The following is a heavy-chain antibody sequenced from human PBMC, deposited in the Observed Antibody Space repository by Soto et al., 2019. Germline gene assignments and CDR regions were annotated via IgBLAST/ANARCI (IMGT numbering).Heavy chain of an antibody. CDR2: IYPGDSDT. Sequence: SLKISCKGSGYSFTSYWIGWVRQMPGKGLEWMGIIYPGDSDTRYSPSFQGQVTISADKSISTAYLQWSSLKASDTAMYYCARQLVVPAATNSYYYGMDVWGQGTTVTVSS. D-gene: IGHD2-2*01. CDR3: ARQLVVPAATNSYYYGMDV. J-gene: IGHJ6*02. V-gene: IGHV5-51*01. CDR1: GYSFTSYW.